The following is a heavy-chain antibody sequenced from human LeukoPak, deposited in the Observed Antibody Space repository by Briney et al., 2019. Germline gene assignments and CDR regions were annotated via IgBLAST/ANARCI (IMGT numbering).Heavy chain of an antibody. D-gene: IGHD1-7*01. CDR3: ARWDIRGTAHQLDY. CDR1: GFTLSGHW. V-gene: IGHV3-7*01. Sequence: RSGGSLRLSCAASGFTLSGHWMTWVRQAPGKGLEWVANINQDGSAKYYVDSVKGRFTISRDNAKNSMYLQMNSLRAEDTAVYYCARWDIRGTAHQLDYWGQGTLVTVSS. J-gene: IGHJ4*02. CDR2: INQDGSAK.